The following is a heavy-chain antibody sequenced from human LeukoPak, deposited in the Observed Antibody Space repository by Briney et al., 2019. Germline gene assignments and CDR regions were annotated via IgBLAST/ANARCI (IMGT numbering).Heavy chain of an antibody. Sequence: GSVKVSCKASGYTFTSYGISWVRQAPGQGLEWMGWISAYIGNTNYAQKLQGRVTMTTDTSTSTAYMELRSLRSDDTAVYYCARAGAGGIVVVPAALLVDYWGQGTLVTVSS. CDR3: ARAGAGGIVVVPAALLVDY. J-gene: IGHJ4*02. D-gene: IGHD2-2*01. CDR2: ISAYIGNT. V-gene: IGHV1-18*04. CDR1: GYTFTSYG.